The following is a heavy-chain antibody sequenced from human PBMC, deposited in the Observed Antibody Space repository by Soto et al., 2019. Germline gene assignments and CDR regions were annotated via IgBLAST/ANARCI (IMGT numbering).Heavy chain of an antibody. Sequence: GGSLRLSCAASGFTFSSYGMHWVRQAPGKGLEWVAVIWYDGSNKYYADSVKGRFTISRDNSKNTLYLQMNSLRAEDTAVYYCARDQGYSSGWHPYYYYYYGMDVWGQGTTVTVSS. J-gene: IGHJ6*02. CDR2: IWYDGSNK. CDR3: ARDQGYSSGWHPYYYYYYGMDV. CDR1: GFTFSSYG. D-gene: IGHD6-19*01. V-gene: IGHV3-33*01.